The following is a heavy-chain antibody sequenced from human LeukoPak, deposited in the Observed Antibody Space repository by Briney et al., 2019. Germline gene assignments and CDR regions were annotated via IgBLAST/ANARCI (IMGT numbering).Heavy chain of an antibody. Sequence: SETLSLTCTVSGGSIRGSTYYWGWIRQPPGKGLEWIGSFYHGGSTYYNPSLKSRVTISVDTSKNHFSLSLGSVTAAGTAVYYCARHYSSNWYYFDFWGQGTPVTVSS. J-gene: IGHJ4*02. CDR3: ARHYSSNWYYFDF. V-gene: IGHV4-39*01. D-gene: IGHD6-13*01. CDR1: GGSIRGSTYY. CDR2: FYHGGST.